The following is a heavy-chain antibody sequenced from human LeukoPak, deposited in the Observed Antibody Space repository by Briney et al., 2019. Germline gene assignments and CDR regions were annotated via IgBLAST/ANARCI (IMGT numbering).Heavy chain of an antibody. J-gene: IGHJ4*02. V-gene: IGHV4-34*01. Sequence: SETLSLTCAVYGGSFSGYYWSWIRQPPGKGLEWIGEINHSGSTNYNPSLKSRVTISVDTSKNQFSLKLSSVTAADTAVYYCARSSGYFDYWGQGTLVTVPS. CDR3: ARSSGYFDY. CDR2: INHSGST. D-gene: IGHD1-14*01. CDR1: GGSFSGYY.